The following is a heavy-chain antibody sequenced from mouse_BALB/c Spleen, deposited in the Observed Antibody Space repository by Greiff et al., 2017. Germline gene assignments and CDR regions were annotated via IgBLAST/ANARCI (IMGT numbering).Heavy chain of an antibody. D-gene: IGHD1-1*01. CDR3: ARGNYYGSLYFDY. CDR2: IDPANGNT. Sequence: VQLKQSGAELVKPGASVKLSCTASGFNIKDSYMHWVKQRPEQGLEWIGRIDPANGNTKYDPKFQGKATITADTSSNTAYLQLISLTSEDTAVYYCARGNYYGSLYFDYWGQGTTLTVSS. V-gene: IGHV14-3*02. J-gene: IGHJ2*01. CDR1: GFNIKDSY.